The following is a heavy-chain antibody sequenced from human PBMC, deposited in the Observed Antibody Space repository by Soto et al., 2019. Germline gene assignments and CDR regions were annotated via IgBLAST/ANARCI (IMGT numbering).Heavy chain of an antibody. J-gene: IGHJ5*02. CDR1: GYSFTSYW. CDR2: IDPSDSYT. D-gene: IGHD3-3*01. CDR3: ARAIFGVAQNWFDP. Sequence: PGESLKISCKGSGYSFTSYWISWVRQMPGKGLEWMGRIDPSDSYTNYSPSFQGHVTISADKSISTAYLQWSSLKASDTAMYYSARAIFGVAQNWFDPWGKGTLVTVAS. V-gene: IGHV5-10-1*01.